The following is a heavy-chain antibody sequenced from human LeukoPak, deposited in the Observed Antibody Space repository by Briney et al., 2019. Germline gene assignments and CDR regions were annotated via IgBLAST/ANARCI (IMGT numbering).Heavy chain of an antibody. J-gene: IGHJ4*02. CDR3: ARGRRGIVVVPAALYYFDY. V-gene: IGHV1-69*05. CDR2: IIPIFGTA. D-gene: IGHD2-2*01. CDR1: GGTFSSYA. Sequence: ASVKVSCKASGGTFSSYAISWVRQAPGQGLEWMGGIIPIFGTANYAQKFQGRVTITTDESTSTAYMELSSLRSEDTAVYYCARGRRGIVVVPAALYYFDYWGQGTLVTVSS.